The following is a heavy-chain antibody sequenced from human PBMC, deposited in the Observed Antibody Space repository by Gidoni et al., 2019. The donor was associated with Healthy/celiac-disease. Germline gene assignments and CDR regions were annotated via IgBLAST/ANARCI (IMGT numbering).Heavy chain of an antibody. V-gene: IGHV1-69*04. CDR3: ARDDNSNYYYGMDV. D-gene: IGHD1-20*01. CDR1: GSTFRSHA. J-gene: IGHJ6*02. Sequence: QVQLVQSGAEVKKPGSSVKVSCKAFGSTFRSHAITWVRQAPGQGLEWMGRIIPILGIANYAKKFQGRGTITADKSTSTAYMELSSLRYEDTAVYYCARDDNSNYYYGMDVWGQGTTVTVSS. CDR2: IIPILGIA.